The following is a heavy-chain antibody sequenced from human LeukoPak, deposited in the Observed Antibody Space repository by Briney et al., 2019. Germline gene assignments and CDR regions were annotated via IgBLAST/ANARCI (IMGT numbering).Heavy chain of an antibody. J-gene: IGHJ3*02. CDR1: GFTFSRYA. V-gene: IGHV3-23*01. CDR2: ISGSGGST. CDR3: AKDPARRHAFDI. Sequence: GGSLRLSCAASGFTFSRYAMSWVRQAPGKGLEWVSAISGSGGSTYNADSVKGRFTISRDDSKNTLYLQMNSLRAEDTAVYYCAKDPARRHAFDIWGQGTMVTVSS.